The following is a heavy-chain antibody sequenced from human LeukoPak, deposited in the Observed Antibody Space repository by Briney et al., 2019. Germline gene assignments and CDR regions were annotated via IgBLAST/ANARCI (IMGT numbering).Heavy chain of an antibody. CDR1: GDSVSSNSAA. V-gene: IGHV6-1*01. CDR3: ARDVPFSVSRSGYWDDAFDI. D-gene: IGHD3-22*01. CDR2: TYYRSKWYN. Sequence: SQTLSLTCAISGDSVSSNSAAWNWIRQSPPRGLEWLGRTYYRSKWYNDYAVSVKSRITINPDTSKNQFSLQLNSVTPEDTAVYYCARDVPFSVSRSGYWDDAFDIWGQGTMVTVSS. J-gene: IGHJ3*02.